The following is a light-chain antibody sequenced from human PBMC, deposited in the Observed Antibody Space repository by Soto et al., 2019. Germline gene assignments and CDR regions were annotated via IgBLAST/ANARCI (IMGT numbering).Light chain of an antibody. CDR1: QSVSST. CDR3: QQYGDSPVT. CDR2: DVS. Sequence: EIVLTQSPATLSLSPVERATLSCMASQSVSSTLAWYQQKPGQAPRLLIYDVSNRATDIPARFSGSGSGRDFTLTISRLEPEDFAVYYCQQYGDSPVTFGQGTKVDIK. V-gene: IGKV3-11*02. J-gene: IGKJ1*01.